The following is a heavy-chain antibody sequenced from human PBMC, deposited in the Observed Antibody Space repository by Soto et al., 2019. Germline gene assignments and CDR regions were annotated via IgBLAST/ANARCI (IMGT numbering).Heavy chain of an antibody. J-gene: IGHJ3*01. CDR1: GFIFSDFG. Sequence: PGGSLRLSCEASGFIFSDFGMHWVRQAPGKGLEWVAVISYDGNDKYYAQSVKGRFTISRDNSKNTLFLNMDSLRPKDTAVYHCVNGYLDTAVVNSPDAFDFWGPGTMVTVSS. V-gene: IGHV3-30*03. CDR2: ISYDGNDK. CDR3: VNGYLDTAVVNSPDAFDF. D-gene: IGHD5-18*01.